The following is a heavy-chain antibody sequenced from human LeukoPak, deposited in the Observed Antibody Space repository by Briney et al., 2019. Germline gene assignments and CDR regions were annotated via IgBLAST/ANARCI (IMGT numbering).Heavy chain of an antibody. J-gene: IGHJ5*02. CDR1: GGTFSSYA. CDR3: ARVPNSRGMDDFWSGYYTIEENWFDP. D-gene: IGHD3-3*01. Sequence: WASVKVSCKASGGTFSSYAISWVRQAPGQGGEGMGRIIPILGIANYAQKFQGRVTINADKSTSPAYMELSSLRSEDTAVYYCARVPNSRGMDDFWSGYYTIEENWFDPWGQGTLVTVSS. CDR2: IIPILGIA. V-gene: IGHV1-69*04.